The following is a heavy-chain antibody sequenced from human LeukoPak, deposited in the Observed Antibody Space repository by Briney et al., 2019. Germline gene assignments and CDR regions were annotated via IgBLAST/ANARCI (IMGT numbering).Heavy chain of an antibody. J-gene: IGHJ5*02. V-gene: IGHV4-4*07. CDR2: IYTSGST. CDR1: GGSISSYY. Sequence: SETLSLTCTVSGGSISSYYWSWIRQPAGKGPEWIGRIYTSGSTNYNPSLKSRVTMSVDTSKNQFSLKLSSVTAADTAVYYCARDGSRIAAAGDNWFDPWGQGTLVTVSS. CDR3: ARDGSRIAAAGDNWFDP. D-gene: IGHD6-13*01.